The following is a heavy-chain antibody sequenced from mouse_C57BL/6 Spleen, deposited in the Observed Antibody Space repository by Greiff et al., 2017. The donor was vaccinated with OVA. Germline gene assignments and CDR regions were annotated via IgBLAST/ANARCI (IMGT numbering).Heavy chain of an antibody. Sequence: EVQLQQSGPELVKPGASVKISCKASGYTFTDYYMNWVKQSPGKSLEWIGDINPKNGVTSYNKKFKGKATLTVDKSSSTAYMELRSLTSEDSAVYYCARSTVVDDWGQGTTLTVSS. V-gene: IGHV1-26*01. D-gene: IGHD1-1*01. CDR2: INPKNGVT. CDR1: GYTFTDYY. J-gene: IGHJ2*01. CDR3: ARSTVVDD.